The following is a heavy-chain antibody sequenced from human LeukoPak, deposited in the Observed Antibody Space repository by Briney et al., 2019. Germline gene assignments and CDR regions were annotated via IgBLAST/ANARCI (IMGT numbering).Heavy chain of an antibody. D-gene: IGHD2-15*01. CDR3: ATFVGDSDYYYYMDV. V-gene: IGHV1-2*02. J-gene: IGHJ6*03. CDR2: INPNSGGT. CDR1: GYTFTGYY. Sequence: ASVKVSCKASGYTFTGYYMHWVRQAPGQGLEWMGWINPNSGGTNYAQKFQGRVTMTEDTSTDTAYMELSSLRSEDTAVYYCATFVGDSDYYYYMDVWGKGTTVTISS.